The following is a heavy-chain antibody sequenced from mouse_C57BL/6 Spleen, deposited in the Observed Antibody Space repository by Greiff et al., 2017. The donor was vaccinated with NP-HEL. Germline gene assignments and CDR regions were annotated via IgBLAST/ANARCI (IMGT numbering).Heavy chain of an antibody. J-gene: IGHJ4*01. V-gene: IGHV1-80*01. CDR1: GYAFSSYW. CDR2: IYPGDGDT. D-gene: IGHD1-1*01. Sequence: QVQLKQSGAELVKPGASVKISCKASGYAFSSYWMNWVKQRPGKGLEWIGQIYPGDGDTNYNGKFKGKATLTADKSSSTAYMQLSSLTSEDSAVYFCARPHLLHYYAMDYWGQGTSVTVSS. CDR3: ARPHLLHYYAMDY.